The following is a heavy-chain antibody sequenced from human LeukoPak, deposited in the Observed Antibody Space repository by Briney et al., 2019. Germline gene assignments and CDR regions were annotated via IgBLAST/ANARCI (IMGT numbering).Heavy chain of an antibody. CDR2: ISGSGGST. V-gene: IGHV3-23*01. CDR3: AELGITMIGGV. Sequence: GGSLRLSSAASGFTFSSYAMRWVRQAPGKGLEWVSAISGSGGSTYYADSVKGRFTISRDNAKNSLYLQMNSLRAEDTAVYYCAELGITMIGGVWGKGTTVTISS. D-gene: IGHD3-10*02. J-gene: IGHJ6*04. CDR1: GFTFSSYA.